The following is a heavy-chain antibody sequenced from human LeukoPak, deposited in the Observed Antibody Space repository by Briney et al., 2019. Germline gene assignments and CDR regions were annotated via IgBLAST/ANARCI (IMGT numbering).Heavy chain of an antibody. Sequence: GGSLRLSCAASGFAFRTYAMSWVRQAPGKGLEGVPAISGSGDKTFYAESVRGRFTISRDNSRNTLYLQMNSLRAEDTAVYYCAKDLNYGFDSWGQGTLVTV. D-gene: IGHD3-10*01. V-gene: IGHV3-23*01. CDR1: GFAFRTYA. J-gene: IGHJ4*02. CDR3: AKDLNYGFDS. CDR2: ISGSGDKT.